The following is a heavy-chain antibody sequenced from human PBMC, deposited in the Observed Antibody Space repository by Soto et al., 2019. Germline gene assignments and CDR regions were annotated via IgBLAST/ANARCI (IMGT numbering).Heavy chain of an antibody. CDR3: ARDRRGYSYGYGMDV. CDR1: EFTFSSYA. D-gene: IGHD5-18*01. V-gene: IGHV3-30-3*01. Sequence: QVQLVESGGGVVPPGRSLRLSCAASEFTFSSYAMYWFRQAPGKGLEWVAVISYDGSNKYYGDSVKGRFTISRDNSKNTLYLEMNSLRAEDTAVYYCARDRRGYSYGYGMDVWGQGTTVTVSS. J-gene: IGHJ6*02. CDR2: ISYDGSNK.